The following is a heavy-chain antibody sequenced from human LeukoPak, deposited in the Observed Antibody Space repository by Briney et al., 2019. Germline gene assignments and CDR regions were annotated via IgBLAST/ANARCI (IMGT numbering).Heavy chain of an antibody. CDR2: LSGSGDKT. D-gene: IGHD5-18*01. J-gene: IGHJ4*02. CDR3: AKVDKYTYCY. V-gene: IGHV3-23*01. Sequence: GGSLRLSCAASGFTFSSSAMAWVRQAPGKGLEWVSTLSGSGDKTYYADSVKGRFTVSRDTSKNTLFLRMNSLRADDTALYYCAKVDKYTYCYWGQGTLVTVSS. CDR1: GFTFSSSA.